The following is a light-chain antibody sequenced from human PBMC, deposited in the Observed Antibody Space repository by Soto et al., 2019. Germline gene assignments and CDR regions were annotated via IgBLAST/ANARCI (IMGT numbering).Light chain of an antibody. CDR2: YAS. Sequence: EIVLTQSPGTLSFSPGERAALSCRASQSVGKNYLAWYRQKPGQAPRLLIHYASTRATGITDRISGSGSGTDFTLTIKSVHHEDCAVYFCQQYATPPVTFDGGT. CDR3: QQYATPPVT. V-gene: IGKV3-20*01. J-gene: IGKJ4*02. CDR1: QSVGKNY.